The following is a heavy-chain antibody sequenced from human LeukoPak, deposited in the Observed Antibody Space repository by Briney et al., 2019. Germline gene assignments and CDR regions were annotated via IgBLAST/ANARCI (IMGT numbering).Heavy chain of an antibody. D-gene: IGHD3-16*01. CDR3: ASLHDGGSSY. Sequence: SETLSLTCIVSGGSISNSDYYWGWIRQPPGKGLEWIGIGSTGNIFYNPSLKSRVTMSVDTSKNQFSLKLSSVTAADTAVYYCASLHDGGSSYWGQGTLVTVSS. V-gene: IGHV4-39*07. CDR2: GSTGNI. J-gene: IGHJ4*02. CDR1: GGSISNSDYY.